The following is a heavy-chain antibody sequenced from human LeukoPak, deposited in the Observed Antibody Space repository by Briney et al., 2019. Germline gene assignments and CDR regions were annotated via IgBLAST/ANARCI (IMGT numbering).Heavy chain of an antibody. CDR3: ARGVTYGDHYFDY. CDR2: IYYSGST. Sequence: SETLSLTCTVSGGSISSYYWSWIRQPPGKGLEWSGYIYYSGSTNYNPSLKSRVTISVDTSKNQFSLKLSSVTAADTAVYYCARGVTYGDHYFDYWGQGTLVTVSS. V-gene: IGHV4-59*01. CDR1: GGSISSYY. J-gene: IGHJ4*02. D-gene: IGHD4-17*01.